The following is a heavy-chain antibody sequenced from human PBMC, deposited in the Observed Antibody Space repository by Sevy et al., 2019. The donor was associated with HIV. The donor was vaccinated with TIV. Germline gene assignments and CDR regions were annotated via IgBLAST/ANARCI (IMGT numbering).Heavy chain of an antibody. Sequence: GGSLRLSCAASGFTFSSYAMHWVRQAPGKGLEWVAVISYDGSNKYYADSVKGRFTISRDNSKNTLYLQMNSLRAEDTAVYYCARDYSLQGYCSGGSCWGLDYWGQGTLVTVSS. J-gene: IGHJ4*02. CDR2: ISYDGSNK. D-gene: IGHD2-15*01. V-gene: IGHV3-30-3*01. CDR3: ARDYSLQGYCSGGSCWGLDY. CDR1: GFTFSSYA.